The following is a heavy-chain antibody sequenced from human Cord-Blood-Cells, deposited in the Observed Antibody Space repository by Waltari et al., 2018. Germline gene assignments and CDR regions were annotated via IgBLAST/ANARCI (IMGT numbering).Heavy chain of an antibody. Sequence: VQLVQSGAEVKKPGASVKVSCKASGYTFTSYAMHWVRQAPGQRLEWMGWINAGNGNTKYSQKFQGRVTITRDTSASTAYMELSSLRSEDTAVYYCARPPTGEDAFDIWGQGTMVTVSS. CDR2: INAGNGNT. CDR3: ARPPTGEDAFDI. J-gene: IGHJ3*02. V-gene: IGHV1-3*01. CDR1: GYTFTSYA. D-gene: IGHD7-27*01.